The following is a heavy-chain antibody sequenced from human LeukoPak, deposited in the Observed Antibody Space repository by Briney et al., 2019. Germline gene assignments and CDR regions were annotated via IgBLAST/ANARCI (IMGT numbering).Heavy chain of an antibody. Sequence: GESLKISCKGSGYTFTGYYMHWVRQAPGQGLEWMGWINPNSGGTNYAQKFQGRVTMTRDTSISTAYMELSRLRSDDTAVYYCARDHGIFGVVIIPSNFDYWGQGTLVTVSS. J-gene: IGHJ4*02. CDR1: GYTFTGYY. V-gene: IGHV1-2*02. CDR3: ARDHGIFGVVIIPSNFDY. CDR2: INPNSGGT. D-gene: IGHD3-3*01.